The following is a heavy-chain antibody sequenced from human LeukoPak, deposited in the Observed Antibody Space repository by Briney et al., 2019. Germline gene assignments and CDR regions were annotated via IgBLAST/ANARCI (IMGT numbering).Heavy chain of an antibody. CDR1: GGSFSGYY. D-gene: IGHD3-3*01. CDR2: IYHSGST. CDR3: ASPLTIFGVVIPDDAFDI. Sequence: SETLSLTCAVYGGSFSGYYWGWIRQPPGKGLEWIGSIYHSGSTYYNPSLKSRVTISVDTSKNQFPLKLSSVTAADTAVYYCASPLTIFGVVIPDDAFDIWGQGTMVTVSS. V-gene: IGHV4-38-2*01. J-gene: IGHJ3*02.